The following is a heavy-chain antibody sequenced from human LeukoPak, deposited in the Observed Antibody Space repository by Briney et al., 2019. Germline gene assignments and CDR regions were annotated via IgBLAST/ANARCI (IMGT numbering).Heavy chain of an antibody. D-gene: IGHD3-10*01. Sequence: TGGSLRLSCAASGFTFSSYSMNWVRQAPGKGLEWVSSISSSSSYIFYADSVKGRFTISRANAKNSLYLQMNSLRAEDTAVYYCARGDILGGSDYYYYMDVWGKGTTVTVSS. CDR3: ARGDILGGSDYYYYMDV. CDR1: GFTFSSYS. CDR2: ISSSSSYI. V-gene: IGHV3-21*01. J-gene: IGHJ6*03.